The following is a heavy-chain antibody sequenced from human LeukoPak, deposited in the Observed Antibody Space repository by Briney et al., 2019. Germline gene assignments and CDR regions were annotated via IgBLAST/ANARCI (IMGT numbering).Heavy chain of an antibody. CDR1: GYTFTGYY. V-gene: IGHV1-2*02. D-gene: IGHD6-19*01. J-gene: IGHJ4*02. CDR2: NNPNSGGT. CDR3: ARTERIAVAGTSDY. Sequence: ASVKVSCRASGYTFTGYYMHWVRQAPGQGLEWMGWNNPNSGGTNYAQKFQGRVTMTRDTSISTAYMELSRLRSDDTAVYYCARTERIAVAGTSDYWGQGTLVTVSS.